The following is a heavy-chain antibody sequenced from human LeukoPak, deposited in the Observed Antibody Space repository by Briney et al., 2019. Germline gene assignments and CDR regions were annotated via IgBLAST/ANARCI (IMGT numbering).Heavy chain of an antibody. Sequence: ASVKVSCKASGYTFTGYYMHWVRQAPGQGLEWMGWINPNSGGTNYAQKFQGWVTMTRDTSISTAYMELSSLRSEDTAVYYCARDPGSSGYSLYYFDYWGQGTLVTVSS. J-gene: IGHJ4*02. CDR3: ARDPGSSGYSLYYFDY. D-gene: IGHD3-22*01. CDR2: INPNSGGT. CDR1: GYTFTGYY. V-gene: IGHV1-2*04.